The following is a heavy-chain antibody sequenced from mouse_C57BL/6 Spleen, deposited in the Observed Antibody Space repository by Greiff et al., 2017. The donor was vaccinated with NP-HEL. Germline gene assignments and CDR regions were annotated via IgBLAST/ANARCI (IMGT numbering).Heavy chain of an antibody. J-gene: IGHJ2*01. D-gene: IGHD1-1*01. CDR2: INPSTGGT. CDR3: ARDLDYGSRTDY. V-gene: IGHV1-42*01. CDR1: GYSFTGYY. Sequence: VQLQQSGPELVKPGASVKISCKASGYSFTGYYMNWVKQSPEKSLEWIGEINPSTGGTTYNQKFKAKATLTVDKSSSTAYMQLKSLTSEDSAVYYCARDLDYGSRTDYWGQGTTLTVSS.